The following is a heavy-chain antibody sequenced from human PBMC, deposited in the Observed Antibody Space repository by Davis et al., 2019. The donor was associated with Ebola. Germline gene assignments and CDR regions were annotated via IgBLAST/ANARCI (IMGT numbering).Heavy chain of an antibody. CDR1: GGSFSGY. Sequence: SETLSLTCAVYGGSFSGYWSWIRQPPGKGLEWIGEINHSGSTNYNPSLKSRVTISVDTSKNQFSLKLSSVTAADTAVYYCARINLPAAIHYYYYGMDVWGQGTTVTVSS. CDR2: INHSGST. CDR3: ARINLPAAIHYYYYGMDV. J-gene: IGHJ6*02. D-gene: IGHD2-2*02. V-gene: IGHV4-34*01.